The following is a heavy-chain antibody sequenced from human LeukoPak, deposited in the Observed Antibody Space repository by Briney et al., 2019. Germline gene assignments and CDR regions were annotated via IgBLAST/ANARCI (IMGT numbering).Heavy chain of an antibody. J-gene: IGHJ4*02. D-gene: IGHD6-19*01. CDR2: VFYSGRD. CDR3: VRQGIAEAGMSDN. Sequence: NSSETLSLTCTVSGGSIRNSLYYWGGIRQPPGKGLEWIGSVFYSGRDYYKPSLKSRVSISVDTSKNQYSLKVSSLTAADTAVYYCVRQGIAEAGMSDNWGQGTLVTVSS. CDR1: GGSIRNSLYY. V-gene: IGHV4-39*01.